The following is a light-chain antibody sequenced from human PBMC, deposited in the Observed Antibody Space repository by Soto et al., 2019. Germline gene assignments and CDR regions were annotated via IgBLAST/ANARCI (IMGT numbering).Light chain of an antibody. CDR3: QSYESSSLRGFV. V-gene: IGLV1-40*01. Sequence: QSVLSQPPSGSAARGQWLTISCTGRSSNIGADYDLHWYQQPPGTAPKRLIYANSNRPSGVPDRFSGSKSCISATLAITGLQADHEADYYGQSYESSSLRGFVFGSGTKVTGL. CDR2: ANS. CDR1: SSNIGADYD. J-gene: IGLJ1*01.